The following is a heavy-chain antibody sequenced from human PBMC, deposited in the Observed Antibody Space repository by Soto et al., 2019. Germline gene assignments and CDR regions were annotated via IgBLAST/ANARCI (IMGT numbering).Heavy chain of an antibody. CDR2: ISSSSSDI. CDR1: GFTFNNYN. V-gene: IGHV3-48*02. Sequence: GGSLRLSCAASGFTFNNYNMNWVRQAPGRGLEWVSYISSSSSDIYYADSVKGRFTISRDNAKNSLYLQMNSLRDEDTAVYYCARAKYYVDYWGRGTLVTVSS. J-gene: IGHJ4*02. D-gene: IGHD3-10*02. CDR3: ARAKYYVDY.